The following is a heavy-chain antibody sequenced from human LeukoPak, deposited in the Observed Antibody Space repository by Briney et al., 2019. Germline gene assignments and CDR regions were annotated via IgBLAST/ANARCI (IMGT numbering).Heavy chain of an antibody. CDR3: ARDHRPMGSGLFDY. V-gene: IGHV3-30*04. CDR2: ISYDGSNK. Sequence: SCKASGGTFSSYAMHWVRQAPGKGLEWVAVISYDGSNKYYADSVKGRFTISRDNSKNTLYLQMNSLRAEDTAVCYCARDHRPMGSGLFDYWGQGTLVTVSS. CDR1: GGTFSSYA. J-gene: IGHJ4*02. D-gene: IGHD3-10*01.